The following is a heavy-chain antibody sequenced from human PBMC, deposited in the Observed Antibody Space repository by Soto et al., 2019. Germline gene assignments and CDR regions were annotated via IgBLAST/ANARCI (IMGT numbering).Heavy chain of an antibody. J-gene: IGHJ6*02. CDR3: ARADPRNGYYYGMDV. CDR1: GGSISSGGYY. CDR2: IYYSGST. V-gene: IGHV4-31*03. D-gene: IGHD2-8*01. Sequence: KSSETLSLTCTVSGGSISSGGYYWSWFRQHPGKGLEWIGYIYYSGSTYYNPSLKSRVTISVDTSKNQFSLKLSSVTAADTAVYYCARADPRNGYYYGMDVWGQGTTVTVSS.